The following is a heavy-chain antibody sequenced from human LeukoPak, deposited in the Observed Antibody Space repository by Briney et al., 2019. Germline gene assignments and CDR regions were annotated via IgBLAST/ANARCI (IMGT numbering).Heavy chain of an antibody. CDR1: GYSFTGYY. CDR2: INPNSGGT. Sequence: ASVKVSCKASGYSFTGYYMHWVRQAPGQGLEWMGWINPNSGGTNYEQKFQGRVTMTTDTSTSTAYMELRSLRSDDTAVYYCARDSSSDSGIYLGSYWSQGTLVTVSS. D-gene: IGHD3-10*01. V-gene: IGHV1-2*02. J-gene: IGHJ4*02. CDR3: ARDSSSDSGIYLGSY.